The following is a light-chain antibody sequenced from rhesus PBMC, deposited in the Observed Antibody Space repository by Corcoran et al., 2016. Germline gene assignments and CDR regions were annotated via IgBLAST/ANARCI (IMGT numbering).Light chain of an antibody. J-gene: IGKJ4*01. Sequence: DIQMTQSPSSLSASVGDTVTITCRASQGISNNLAWYQQKPGKVHKLLVYNAPTLPSGVPSRFSGSGAGTDVTLTISSLQPEEFATYYCQHLNSYPLTFGGGTKVALK. V-gene: IGKV1-25*01. CDR2: NAP. CDR1: QGISNN. CDR3: QHLNSYPLT.